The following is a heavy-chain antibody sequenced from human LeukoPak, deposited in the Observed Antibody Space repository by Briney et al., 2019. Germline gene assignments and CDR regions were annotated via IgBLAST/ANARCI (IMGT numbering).Heavy chain of an antibody. V-gene: IGHV1-18*01. Sequence: ASVKVSCKASGYTFTSYGISWVRQAPGQRLEWMGWISAYNGNTNYAQKLQGRVTMTTDTSTSTAYMELRSLRSDDTAVYYCARKGGSAAAAHGYYYYYMDVWGKGTTVTVSS. CDR2: ISAYNGNT. J-gene: IGHJ6*03. CDR3: ARKGGSAAAAHGYYYYYMDV. D-gene: IGHD6-13*01. CDR1: GYTFTSYG.